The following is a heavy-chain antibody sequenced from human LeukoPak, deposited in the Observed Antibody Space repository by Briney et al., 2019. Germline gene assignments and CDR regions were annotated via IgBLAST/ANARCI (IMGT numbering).Heavy chain of an antibody. CDR2: ISSSSSDT. CDR1: GFPFSSYA. V-gene: IGHV3-11*03. CDR3: ARRACSGGTCYWPY. Sequence: PGGSLRLSCAASGFPFSSYAMSWIRQAPGKGLEWVSYISSSSSDTNYADSVKGRFTTSRDNPKNSLFLQMNSLRAEDTAVYYCARRACSGGTCYWPYWGQGTLVTVSS. J-gene: IGHJ4*02. D-gene: IGHD2-15*01.